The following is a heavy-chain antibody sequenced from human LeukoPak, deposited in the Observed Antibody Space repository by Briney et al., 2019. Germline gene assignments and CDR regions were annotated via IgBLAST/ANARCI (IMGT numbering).Heavy chain of an antibody. CDR2: ISGSGGST. CDR1: GFTFSSYG. J-gene: IGHJ1*01. D-gene: IGHD3-16*01. Sequence: PGGSLRLSCAASGFTFSSYGMSWVRQAPGKGLEWVSAISGSGGSTYYADSVKGRFTISRDNSKNTASLQMNSLRGDDTAVYYCAKDDAWGRYKDWGQGTLVTVSS. V-gene: IGHV3-23*01. CDR3: AKDDAWGRYKD.